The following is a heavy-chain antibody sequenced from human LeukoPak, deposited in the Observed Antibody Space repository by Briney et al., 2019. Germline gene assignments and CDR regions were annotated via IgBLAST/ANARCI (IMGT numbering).Heavy chain of an antibody. J-gene: IGHJ4*02. CDR1: GYTFTGYY. CDR3: TTTVYTGTYSY. D-gene: IGHD1-26*01. V-gene: IGHV1-2*02. Sequence: GASVKVSCKASGYTFTGYYMHWVRQAPGQGLEWMGWINPNSGGTNYAQNFQGRVTMTRDTSISTAYIELSRLRSDDTAVYYCTTTVYTGTYSYWGQGTLVIVSS. CDR2: INPNSGGT.